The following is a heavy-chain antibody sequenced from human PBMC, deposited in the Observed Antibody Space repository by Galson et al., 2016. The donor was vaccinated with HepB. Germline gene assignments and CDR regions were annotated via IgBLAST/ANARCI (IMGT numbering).Heavy chain of an antibody. D-gene: IGHD1-26*01. J-gene: IGHJ4*02. V-gene: IGHV4-61*01. Sequence: LSLTCTVSGGSVISDNYYWSWIRQPPGKGLEWIGFIQYSGNTNCNPSFRGRVTISIDTSKNQFSLKVNSVTAADTAVYYCARDQNGSYLAYWGLGALVAVSS. CDR3: ARDQNGSYLAY. CDR1: GGSVISDNYY. CDR2: IQYSGNT.